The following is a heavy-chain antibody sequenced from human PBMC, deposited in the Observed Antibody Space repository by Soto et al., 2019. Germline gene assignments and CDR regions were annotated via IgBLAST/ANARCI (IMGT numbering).Heavy chain of an antibody. J-gene: IGHJ4*02. V-gene: IGHV4-34*01. CDR3: VGARGRLVGFDY. Sequence: QVQLQQWGAGLLKPSETLSLTCAVNSESLSGYYWSWIRQSQGRGLEWIGEIDGSGNTNYSPSLRSRVAMSGDTSKNHFSLNLNSVSAADTAAYYCVGARGRLVGFDYWGQGTLVTVSS. CDR1: SESLSGYY. CDR2: IDGSGNT. D-gene: IGHD1-26*01.